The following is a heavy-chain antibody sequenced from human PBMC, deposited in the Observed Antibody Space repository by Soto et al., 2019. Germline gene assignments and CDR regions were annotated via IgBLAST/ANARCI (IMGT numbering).Heavy chain of an antibody. CDR2: MYYSGTT. Sequence: QVQLQESGPGLVKPSQTLSLTCTVSAGSISSGTYYWNWIRQHPGKGLEWIGYMYYSGTTYYNPSLQSRVTISGDTSKNQFSLKLSSVTVADTAVYYCARGNDFRTGWFDPWGHGIMVTVSS. J-gene: IGHJ5*02. CDR3: ARGNDFRTGWFDP. D-gene: IGHD4-4*01. V-gene: IGHV4-31*03. CDR1: AGSISSGTYY.